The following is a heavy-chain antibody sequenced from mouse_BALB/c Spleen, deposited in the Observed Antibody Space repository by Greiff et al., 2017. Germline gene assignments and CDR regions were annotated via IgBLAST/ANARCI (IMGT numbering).Heavy chain of an antibody. CDR1: GYAFTSYN. Sequence: EVQLQESGPELVKPGASVKVSCKASGYAFTSYNMYWVKQSHGKSLEWIGYIDPYNGGTSYNQKFKGKATLTVDKSSSTAYMHLNSLTSEDSAVYYCARPSYYGNYWFAYWGQGTLVTVPA. CDR2: IDPYNGGT. D-gene: IGHD2-10*01. J-gene: IGHJ3*01. V-gene: IGHV1S135*01. CDR3: ARPSYYGNYWFAY.